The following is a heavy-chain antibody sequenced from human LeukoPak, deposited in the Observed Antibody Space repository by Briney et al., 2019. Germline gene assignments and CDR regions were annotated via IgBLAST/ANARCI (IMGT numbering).Heavy chain of an antibody. J-gene: IGHJ6*02. CDR2: ISTSGST. D-gene: IGHD6-13*01. V-gene: IGHV4-61*02. CDR3: ARVFGQQQLVRYVDYGMDV. CDR1: GGSTSSGGYY. Sequence: PSETLSLTCTVSGGSTSSGGYYWSWIRQPAGKGLEWTGRISTSGSTNYNPSLKSRVTMSVDTSKNQFSLRLSSVTAADTAVYYCARVFGQQQLVRYVDYGMDVWGQGTTVTVSS.